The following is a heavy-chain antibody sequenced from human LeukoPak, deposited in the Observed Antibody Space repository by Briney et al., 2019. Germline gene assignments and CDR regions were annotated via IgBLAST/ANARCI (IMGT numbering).Heavy chain of an antibody. D-gene: IGHD3-10*01. J-gene: IGHJ4*02. V-gene: IGHV3-21*01. Sequence: GGSLRLSCAASGFTFSSYSMNWVRQAPGKRLEWVSSISSSSSHIYYADSVKGRFTISRDNAKISLYLQMNSRRAEDTAVYYCARRRDYGSGSYRYWGQGTLVTVSS. CDR1: GFTFSSYS. CDR2: ISSSSSHI. CDR3: ARRRDYGSGSYRY.